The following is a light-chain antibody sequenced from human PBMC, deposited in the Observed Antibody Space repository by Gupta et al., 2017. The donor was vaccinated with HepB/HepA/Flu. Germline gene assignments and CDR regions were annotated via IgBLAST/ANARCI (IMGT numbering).Light chain of an antibody. CDR3: QQYDSTPPWT. Sequence: DIVMTQSPDSLAVSLGERATINCKSSQSGLYSSNNKNYLAWYQQKPGQPPKLLIYWASTRESGVPDRFSGSGYGTDFTLTISSRQAEDVAVYYCQQYDSTPPWTFGQGTKVEIK. CDR1: QSGLYSSNNKNY. J-gene: IGKJ1*01. V-gene: IGKV4-1*01. CDR2: WAS.